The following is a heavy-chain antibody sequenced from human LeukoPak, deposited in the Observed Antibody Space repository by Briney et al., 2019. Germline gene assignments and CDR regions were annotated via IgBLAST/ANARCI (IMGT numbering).Heavy chain of an antibody. CDR2: FYSSGST. CDR1: GGSVSSGSYY. Sequence: PSETLSLTCTVSGGSVSSGSYYWTWIRQPPGKGLEWIGYFYSSGSTNYHPSLKSRVAISADTSKNQFSLKLSSVTAADTAMYYCATVLYYDSSGYERWGQGTLVTVSS. CDR3: ATVLYYDSSGYER. D-gene: IGHD3-22*01. J-gene: IGHJ4*02. V-gene: IGHV4-61*01.